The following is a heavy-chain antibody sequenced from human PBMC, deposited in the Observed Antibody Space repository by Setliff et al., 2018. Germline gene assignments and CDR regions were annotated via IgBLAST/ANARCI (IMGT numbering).Heavy chain of an antibody. CDR2: IFTSGST. D-gene: IGHD1-26*01. J-gene: IGHJ4*02. CDR1: GGSISSGSYY. CDR3: TRGRVGLAARAGY. Sequence: TLSLTCTVSGGSISSGSYYWSWIRQPAGKGLEWIGRIFTSGSTNYNPSLKSRVTISVDTSKNQFSLQLSSVTSADTAIYYCTRGRVGLAARAGYWGQGTLVTVSS. V-gene: IGHV4-61*02.